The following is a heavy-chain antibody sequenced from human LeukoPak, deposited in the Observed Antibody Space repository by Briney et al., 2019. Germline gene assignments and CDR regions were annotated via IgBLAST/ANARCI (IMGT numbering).Heavy chain of an antibody. Sequence: SETLSLTCTVSGYSISSGYYWGWIRQPPGKGLEWIGSIYHSGSTYYNPSLKSRVTISVDTSKNQSSLKLSSVTAADTAVYYCARAADILTGYYNKFLDYWGQGTLVTVSS. CDR3: ARAADILTGYYNKFLDY. D-gene: IGHD3-9*01. CDR2: IYHSGST. J-gene: IGHJ4*02. CDR1: GYSISSGYY. V-gene: IGHV4-38-2*02.